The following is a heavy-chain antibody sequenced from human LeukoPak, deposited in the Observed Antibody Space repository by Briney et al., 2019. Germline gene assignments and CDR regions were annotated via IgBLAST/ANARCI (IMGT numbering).Heavy chain of an antibody. V-gene: IGHV1-69*06. CDR3: ARDPEVGYYFDY. CDR1: GGTFSSYA. D-gene: IGHD1-26*01. Sequence: ASVKVSCKASGGTFSSYAISWARQAPGQGLEWMGGIIPIFGTANYAQKFQGRVTITADKSTSTAYMELSSLRSEDTAVYYCARDPEVGYYFDYWGQGTLVTVSS. J-gene: IGHJ4*02. CDR2: IIPIFGTA.